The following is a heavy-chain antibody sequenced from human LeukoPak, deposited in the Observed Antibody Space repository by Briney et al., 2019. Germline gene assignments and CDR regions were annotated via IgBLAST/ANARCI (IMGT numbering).Heavy chain of an antibody. J-gene: IGHJ4*02. CDR3: AKAWGGLDSSGPYYFDY. CDR1: GFTFDDYA. Sequence: GGSLRLSCAASGFTFDDYAMHWVRQAPGKGLEWVSGISWNSGSIGYADSVKGRFTISRDNAKNSLYLQMNSLRAEDTALYYCAKAWGGLDSSGPYYFDYWGQGTLVTVSS. V-gene: IGHV3-9*01. D-gene: IGHD3-22*01. CDR2: ISWNSGSI.